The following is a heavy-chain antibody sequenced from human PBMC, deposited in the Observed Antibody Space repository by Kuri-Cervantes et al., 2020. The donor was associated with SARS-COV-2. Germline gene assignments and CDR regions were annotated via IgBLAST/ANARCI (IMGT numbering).Heavy chain of an antibody. CDR3: ARGSPSGWYRVYDY. CDR2: INHGVST. J-gene: IGHJ4*02. CDR1: GGSFSGYY. D-gene: IGHD6-19*01. Sequence: SETLSLTCAVYGGSFSGYYWSWIRQPPGKGLEWIGEINHGVSTNYNPSLKSRVTISVDTSKKQFSLKLSSVTAADTAVYYCARGSPSGWYRVYDYWGQGTLVTVSS. V-gene: IGHV4-34*01.